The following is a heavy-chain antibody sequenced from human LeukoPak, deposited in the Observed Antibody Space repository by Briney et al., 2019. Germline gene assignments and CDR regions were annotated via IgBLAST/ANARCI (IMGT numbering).Heavy chain of an antibody. CDR1: GFTFSSYW. D-gene: IGHD2-2*01. CDR2: IKQDGSEK. V-gene: IGHV3-7*01. Sequence: GGSLRLSCAASGFTFSSYWMSWVRQAPGKGLEWVANIKQDGSEKYYVDSVKGRFTISRDNAKNSLYLQMNSLRAEDTAVYYCARGRSDCSSTSCYPNYYYYYMDVWGKGTTVTVSS. J-gene: IGHJ6*03. CDR3: ARGRSDCSSTSCYPNYYYYYMDV.